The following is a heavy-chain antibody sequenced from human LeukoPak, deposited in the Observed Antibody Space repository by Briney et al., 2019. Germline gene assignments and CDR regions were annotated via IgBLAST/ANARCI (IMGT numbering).Heavy chain of an antibody. V-gene: IGHV3-23*01. Sequence: PGGSLRLSCAASGFTFSSYAMAWVRQAPGKGLDWLSAINGGGTNTYNADSVKGRFTISRDNSKKTLYPQMNSLRAEDTAVYYCAKGSSSGWPYYFDQWGQGTLVTVSS. D-gene: IGHD6-19*01. J-gene: IGHJ4*02. CDR1: GFTFSSYA. CDR3: AKGSSSGWPYYFDQ. CDR2: INGGGTNT.